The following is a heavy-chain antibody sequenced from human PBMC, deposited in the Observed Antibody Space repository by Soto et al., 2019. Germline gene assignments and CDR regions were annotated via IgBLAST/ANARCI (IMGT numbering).Heavy chain of an antibody. J-gene: IGHJ4*02. Sequence: WATLALTCTGSGGSISSYYWSWIRQPAGKGLEWIGRIYTSGSTNYNPSLKSRVTMSIDRTRNQFSLSLSSMTAADKAVYYCARGGGYDSFDFWGQGIQVNVSA. CDR3: ARGGGYDSFDF. D-gene: IGHD2-15*01. V-gene: IGHV4-4*07. CDR2: IYTSGST. CDR1: GGSISSYY.